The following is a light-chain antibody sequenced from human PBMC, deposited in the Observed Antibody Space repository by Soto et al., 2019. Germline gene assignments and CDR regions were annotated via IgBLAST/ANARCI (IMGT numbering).Light chain of an antibody. CDR3: QQLLSYPIT. J-gene: IGKJ5*01. V-gene: IGKV1-33*01. CDR1: QNITNN. CDR2: HAS. Sequence: DIQMTQSPSSLSASIEDRVTITCQASQNITNNLSWYQQKPGKAPNLLIYHASKLAKGVTSRFSGSGSGTSFTLTISSLQPEDFATYYCQQLLSYPITFGQGTRLEIK.